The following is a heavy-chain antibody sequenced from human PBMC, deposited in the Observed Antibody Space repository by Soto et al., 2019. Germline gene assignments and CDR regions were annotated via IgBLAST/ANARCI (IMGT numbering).Heavy chain of an antibody. CDR2: ISAYNGNT. Sequence: QVQLVQSGAEVKKPGASVKVSCKASGYTFTSYGISWVRQAPGQGLEWMGWISAYNGNTNYAHKLQGRVTMTTDTSTRTAYLELRSLRSDDTAVYYCASTHLTSGGVLPMGWFDLWGQGTLVTVS. J-gene: IGHJ5*02. V-gene: IGHV1-18*01. CDR3: ASTHLTSGGVLPMGWFDL. D-gene: IGHD3-16*01. CDR1: GYTFTSYG.